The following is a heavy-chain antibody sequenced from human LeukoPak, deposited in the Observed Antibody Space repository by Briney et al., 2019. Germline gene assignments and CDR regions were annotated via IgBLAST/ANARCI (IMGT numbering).Heavy chain of an antibody. CDR2: IYYRGST. V-gene: IGHV4-59*08. CDR1: GGSISSYY. D-gene: IGHD4-17*01. CDR3: ARQSYGDYFDY. J-gene: IGHJ4*02. Sequence: PSETLSLTCTVSGGSISSYYWIWILQTPGEGLEWIGYIYYRGSTSYNPSLKSRVTILVDTSKNQFSLKLSSVTAADTAVYYCARQSYGDYFDYWGQGTLVTVSS.